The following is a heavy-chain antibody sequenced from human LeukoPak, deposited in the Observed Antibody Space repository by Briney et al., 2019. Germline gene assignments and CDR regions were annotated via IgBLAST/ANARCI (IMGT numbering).Heavy chain of an antibody. Sequence: SETLSPTCTVSGGSISSYYWSWIRQPPGKGLEWIGYIYYSGSTNYNPSLKSRVTISVDTSQNQFSLKLSSVTAADTAVYYCASTSRGSGSYFFDYWGQGTLVTVSS. CDR2: IYYSGST. J-gene: IGHJ4*02. CDR1: GGSISSYY. V-gene: IGHV4-59*08. D-gene: IGHD3-10*01. CDR3: ASTSRGSGSYFFDY.